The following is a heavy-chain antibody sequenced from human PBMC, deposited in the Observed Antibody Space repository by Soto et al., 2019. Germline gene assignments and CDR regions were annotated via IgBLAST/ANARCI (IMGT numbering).Heavy chain of an antibody. V-gene: IGHV4-39*01. CDR3: ARQIFATVTITFYYFDY. J-gene: IGHJ4*02. CDR1: GGSISSSSYY. Sequence: SETLSLTCTVSGGSISSSSYYWGWIRQPPGKGLEWIGSIYYSGSTYYNPSLKSRVTISVDTSKNQFSLKLSSVTAADTAVYYCARQIFATVTITFYYFDYWGQGTLVTVSS. CDR2: IYYSGST. D-gene: IGHD4-17*01.